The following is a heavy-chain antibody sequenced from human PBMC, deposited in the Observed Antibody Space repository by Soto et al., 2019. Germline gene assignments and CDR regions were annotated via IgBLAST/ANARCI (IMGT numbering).Heavy chain of an antibody. Sequence: GASVKVSCKASGGTFSSYAISWVRQAPGQGLEWMGGIIPIFDTANYAQKFQGRVTITADESTSTAYMELSSLRSEVTAVYYCARRTVLLNFDPWGQGTLVTVSS. D-gene: IGHD3-10*01. CDR2: IIPIFDTA. CDR3: ARRTVLLNFDP. J-gene: IGHJ5*02. V-gene: IGHV1-69*13. CDR1: GGTFSSYA.